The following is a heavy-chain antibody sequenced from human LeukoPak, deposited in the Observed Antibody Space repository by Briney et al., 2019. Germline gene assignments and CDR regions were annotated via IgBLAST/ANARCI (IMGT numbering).Heavy chain of an antibody. V-gene: IGHV4-59*01. CDR1: GGSISSYY. CDR2: IYYSGST. D-gene: IGHD4-17*01. J-gene: IGHJ5*02. Sequence: SETLSLTCTVSGGSISSYYWIWIRQPPGKGLEWIGYIYYSGSTNYNPSLKSRVTISVDTSKNQFSLKLSSVTAADTAVYYCARNGDYGDDWFDPWGQGTLVTVSS. CDR3: ARNGDYGDDWFDP.